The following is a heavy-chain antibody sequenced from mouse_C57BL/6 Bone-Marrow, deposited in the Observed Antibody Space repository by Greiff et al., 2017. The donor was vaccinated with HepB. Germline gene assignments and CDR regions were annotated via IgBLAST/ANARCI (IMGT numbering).Heavy chain of an antibody. Sequence: VQLQQSGAELVRPGASVKLSCTASGFNIKDDYMHWVKQRPEEGLEWIGWIDPENGDTEYASKFQGKATITADTSSNTAYLQLSSLTSEDTAVYYCTTGYDYDEAPFAYWGQGTLVTVSA. CDR1: GFNIKDDY. J-gene: IGHJ3*01. D-gene: IGHD2-4*01. CDR3: TTGYDYDEAPFAY. CDR2: IDPENGDT. V-gene: IGHV14-4*01.